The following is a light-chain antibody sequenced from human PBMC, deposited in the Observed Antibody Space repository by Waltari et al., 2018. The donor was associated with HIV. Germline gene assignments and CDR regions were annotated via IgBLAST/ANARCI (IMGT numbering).Light chain of an antibody. CDR2: GSF. CDR1: QDIVTY. V-gene: IGKV1-39*01. CDR3: QQSYNPPRWT. J-gene: IGKJ1*01. Sequence: DIQMTQSPSTLSAFVGDSVTITCRASQDIVTYLNWYQQKAGKAPKLLIYGSFRLEKGVASRFSGSGSGTEFTLSINSLQPEDFATYYCQQSYNPPRWTFGQGTKVELK.